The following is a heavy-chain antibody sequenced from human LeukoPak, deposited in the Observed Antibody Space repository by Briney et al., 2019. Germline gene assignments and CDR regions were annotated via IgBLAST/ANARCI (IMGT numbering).Heavy chain of an antibody. Sequence: SVKVSCKASGGTFSSYAISWVRQAPGQGLEWMGGIIPIFGTANYAQKFQGRVTITADESTSTAYMELSSLRSEDTAVYYCARDLYYYDSSGYYYLEGLDYWGQGTLVTVSS. J-gene: IGHJ4*02. CDR2: IIPIFGTA. D-gene: IGHD3-22*01. CDR3: ARDLYYYDSSGYYYLEGLDY. CDR1: GGTFSSYA. V-gene: IGHV1-69*13.